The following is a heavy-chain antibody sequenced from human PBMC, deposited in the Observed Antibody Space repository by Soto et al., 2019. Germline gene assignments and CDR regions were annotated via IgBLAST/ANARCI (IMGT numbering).Heavy chain of an antibody. V-gene: IGHV1-69*01. J-gene: IGHJ4*02. D-gene: IGHD2-21*02. CDR2: IIPFLGAP. Sequence: QVQLVQSGVEVKKPGSSVKVSCRSSGVSFSTYSISWVRQAPGHGLEWLGAIIPFLGAPNYAQKFYGRLSITADESTSTTFMELCSLTSEDTAGYYCARPLEPYCAGGDCYSFAYWGQGSLVAFST. CDR3: ARPLEPYCAGGDCYSFAY. CDR1: GVSFSTYS.